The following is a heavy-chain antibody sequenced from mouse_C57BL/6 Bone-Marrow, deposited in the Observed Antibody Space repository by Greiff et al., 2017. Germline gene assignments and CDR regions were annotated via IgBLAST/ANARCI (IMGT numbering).Heavy chain of an antibody. CDR3: ARDHREAMDY. CDR2: SRNKANDYTT. CDR1: GFTFSDFY. V-gene: IGHV7-1*01. J-gene: IGHJ4*01. Sequence: EVKLVESGGGLVQSGRSLRLSCATSGFTFSDFYMEWVRQAPGKGLEWIAASRNKANDYTTEYSASVKGRFLVSRDTSQSILYLQMNALRAEDTAIYYCARDHREAMDYWGQGTSVTVSS.